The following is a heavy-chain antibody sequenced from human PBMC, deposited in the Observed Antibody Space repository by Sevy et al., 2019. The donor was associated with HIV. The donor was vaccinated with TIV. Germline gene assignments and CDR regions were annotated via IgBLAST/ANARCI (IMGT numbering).Heavy chain of an antibody. V-gene: IGHV3-9*01. CDR3: AKDIIGSGSYYSYYFDY. CDR2: ITWNSGSI. J-gene: IGHJ4*02. CDR1: GFTFDDYA. Sequence: GGSLRLSCAASGFTFDDYAMHWVRQAPGKGLEWVSGITWNSGSIGYADSVKGRFTISRDNAKNSLYLQMNSLRAEDTALYYCAKDIIGSGSYYSYYFDYWGQGTLVTVSS. D-gene: IGHD3-10*01.